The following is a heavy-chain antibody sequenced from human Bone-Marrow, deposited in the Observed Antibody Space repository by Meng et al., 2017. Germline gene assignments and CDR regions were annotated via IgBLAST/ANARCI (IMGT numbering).Heavy chain of an antibody. D-gene: IGHD3-22*01. Sequence: GESLKISCAASGFTFSSYEMNWVRQAPGKGLEWVSYISSSGSTIYYADSVKGRFTISRDNAKNSLYLQMNSLRAEDTAVYYCARDPDGRYYYDSSGYQGGGQGTLVTVYS. CDR1: GFTFSSYE. CDR3: ARDPDGRYYYDSSGYQG. J-gene: IGHJ4*02. CDR2: ISSSGSTI. V-gene: IGHV3-48*03.